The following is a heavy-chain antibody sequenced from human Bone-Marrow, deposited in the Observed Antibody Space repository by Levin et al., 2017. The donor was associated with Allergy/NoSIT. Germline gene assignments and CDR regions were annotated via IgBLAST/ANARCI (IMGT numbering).Heavy chain of an antibody. D-gene: IGHD1/OR15-1a*01. CDR1: GFDFHIYV. CDR2: ITSSSNYR. J-gene: IGHJ6*02. Sequence: GESLKISCEASGFDFHIYVMHWVRQAPGKGLEWLSSITSSSNYRYYIESVKGRFIISRDNGRNSLYLQMNSLRAEDTAVYYCARSHPLTGTTHFSYQDGMDVWGLGTTVTVSS. CDR3: ARSHPLTGTTHFSYQDGMDV. V-gene: IGHV3-21*01.